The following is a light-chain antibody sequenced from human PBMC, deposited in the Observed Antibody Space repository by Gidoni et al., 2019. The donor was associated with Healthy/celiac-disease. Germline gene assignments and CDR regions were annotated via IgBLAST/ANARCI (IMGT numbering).Light chain of an antibody. J-gene: IGLJ2*01. V-gene: IGLV2-14*01. CDR1: SSDVGGYNY. CDR3: SSYTSSSSVV. CDR2: EVS. Sequence: QSALTQPASVSGSPGQSITISCTGTSSDVGGYNYVSWYQPHPGKAPKLMIYEVSNRPSGVSNRFSGLQAEDEADYYCSSYTSSSSVVFGGGTKLTVL.